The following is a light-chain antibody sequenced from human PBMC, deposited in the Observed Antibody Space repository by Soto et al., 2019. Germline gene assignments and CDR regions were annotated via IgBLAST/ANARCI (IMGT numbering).Light chain of an antibody. Sequence: IVMTQSPATLSVSPGERATLSCRARQSISTKLAWYQQKPGQAPRLLIYGASTRATGIPVRFSGSGSGTEVTLTITSLQFEDFAVYYCQEYNDWRPITFGGGTKVEIK. J-gene: IGKJ4*01. CDR1: QSISTK. V-gene: IGKV3-15*01. CDR3: QEYNDWRPIT. CDR2: GAS.